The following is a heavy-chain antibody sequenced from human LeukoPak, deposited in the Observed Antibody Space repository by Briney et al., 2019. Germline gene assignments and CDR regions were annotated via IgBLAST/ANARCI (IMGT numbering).Heavy chain of an antibody. CDR2: IYYSGST. CDR3: ARHVRRDGYNHFDY. Sequence: SQTLSLTCTVSGGSISSADYYWSWIRQPPGKGLEWIGSIYYSGSTYYNPSLKSRVTISVDTSKNQFSLKLSSVTAADTAVYYCARHVRRDGYNHFDYWGQGTLVTVSS. D-gene: IGHD5-24*01. J-gene: IGHJ4*02. CDR1: GGSISSADYY. V-gene: IGHV4-39*01.